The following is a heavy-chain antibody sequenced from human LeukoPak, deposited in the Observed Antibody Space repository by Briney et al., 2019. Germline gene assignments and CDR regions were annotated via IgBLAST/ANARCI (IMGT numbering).Heavy chain of an antibody. J-gene: IGHJ4*01. CDR3: ARHRDYYDT. CDR1: GASINNNF. V-gene: IGHV4-59*08. CDR2: ICSSGSA. D-gene: IGHD3-22*01. Sequence: SETLSLTCTVSGASINNNFWTWIRQPPGKGLEWIGYICSSGSANYNPSLKSRVIISRDTSKNQISLILTSVTAADTALYFCARHRDYYDTWGHGTLVTVSS.